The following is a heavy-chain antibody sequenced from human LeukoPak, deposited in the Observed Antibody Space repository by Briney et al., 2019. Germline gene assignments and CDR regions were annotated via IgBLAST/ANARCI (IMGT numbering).Heavy chain of an antibody. CDR2: IYYSGST. CDR1: GGSISSYY. CDR3: ARVASYYDILTGYYKAGFDY. D-gene: IGHD3-9*01. Sequence: PSETLSLTCTVSGGSISSYYWSWIRQPPGKGLEWIGYIYYSGSTNYNPSLKSRVTISVDTSKNQFSLKLSSVTAADTAVYYCARVASYYDILTGYYKAGFDYWGQGTLVTVSS. V-gene: IGHV4-59*01. J-gene: IGHJ4*02.